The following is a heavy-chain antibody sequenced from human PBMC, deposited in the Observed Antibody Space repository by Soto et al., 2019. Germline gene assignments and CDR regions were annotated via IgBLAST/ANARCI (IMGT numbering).Heavy chain of an antibody. J-gene: IGHJ3*01. Sequence: SETLSLTCTVSGGSISSYYWSWIRQPPGKGLEWIGYIYYSGSTNYNPSLKSRVTISVDTSKNQFSLKLSSVTAADTAVYYCASDSSRHYERFDAFDLWGQGTMVTVSS. V-gene: IGHV4-59*01. CDR2: IYYSGST. CDR3: ASDSSRHYERFDAFDL. D-gene: IGHD2-2*01. CDR1: GGSISSYY.